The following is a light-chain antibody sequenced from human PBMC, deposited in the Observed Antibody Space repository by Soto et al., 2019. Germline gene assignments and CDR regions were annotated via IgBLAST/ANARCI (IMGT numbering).Light chain of an antibody. CDR1: QSVSSY. CDR2: DAS. Sequence: LTLSPTQLSFSPGKRATLSSRASQSVSSYLAWYQQKPGQAPRLLIYDASNRATGIPARFSGSGSGTDFTLTISSLEPEDFAVYYCQQRSNWPPITFGQGTRLETK. J-gene: IGKJ5*01. CDR3: QQRSNWPPIT. V-gene: IGKV3-11*01.